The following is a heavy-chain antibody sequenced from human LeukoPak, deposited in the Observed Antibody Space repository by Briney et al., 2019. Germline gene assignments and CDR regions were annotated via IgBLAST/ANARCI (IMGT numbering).Heavy chain of an antibody. J-gene: IGHJ4*02. CDR2: IKQDGSEK. Sequence: PGGSLRLSCAASGFTFSSYWMSWVRQAPGKGLEWVANIKQDGSEKYYVDSVKGRFTISRDSAKNSLYLQMNSLRAEDTAVYYCARGEHSGSYHIDYWGQGTLVTVSS. V-gene: IGHV3-7*04. CDR3: ARGEHSGSYHIDY. CDR1: GFTFSSYW. D-gene: IGHD1-26*01.